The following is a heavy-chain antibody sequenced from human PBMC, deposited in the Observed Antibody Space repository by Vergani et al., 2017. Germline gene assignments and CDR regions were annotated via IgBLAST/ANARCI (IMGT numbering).Heavy chain of an antibody. CDR2: ISYDGSNK. D-gene: IGHD1-26*01. V-gene: IGHV3-30-3*01. CDR1: GFTFSSYA. Sequence: QVQLVESGGGVVQPGRSLRLSCAASGFTFSSYAMHWVRQAPGKGLEWVAVISYDGSNKYYADSVKGRFTISRDNSKNTLYLQMNSLRAEDTAVYYCARVREKWERYYYYMDVWGKGTTVTVSS. J-gene: IGHJ6*03. CDR3: ARVREKWERYYYYMDV.